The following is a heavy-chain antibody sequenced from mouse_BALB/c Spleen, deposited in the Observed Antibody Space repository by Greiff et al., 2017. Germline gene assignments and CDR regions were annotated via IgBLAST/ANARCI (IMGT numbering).Heavy chain of an antibody. J-gene: IGHJ4*01. D-gene: IGHD2-14*01. Sequence: EVKLMESGGGLVQPGGSRKLSCAASGFTFSSFGMHWVRQAPEKGLEWVAYISSGSSTIYYADTVKGRFTISRDNPKNTLFLQMTSLRSEDTAMYYCAKGGGVRRNYAMDYWGQGTSVTVSS. CDR1: GFTFSSFG. CDR2: ISSGSSTI. CDR3: AKGGGVRRNYAMDY. V-gene: IGHV5-17*02.